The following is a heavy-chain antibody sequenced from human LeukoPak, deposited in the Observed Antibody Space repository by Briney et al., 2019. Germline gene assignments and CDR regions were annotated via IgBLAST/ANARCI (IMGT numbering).Heavy chain of an antibody. CDR1: GGTFSSYA. V-gene: IGHV1-69*13. D-gene: IGHD2-21*02. CDR3: AKSGRRGSYCGGDCYAGWFDP. CDR2: IIPIFGTA. J-gene: IGHJ5*02. Sequence: ASVKVSCKASGGTFSSYAISWVRQAPGQGLEWMGGIIPIFGTANYAQKFQGRVTITADESMSTAYMELSSLRSEDTAVYYCAKSGRRGSYCGGDCYAGWFDPWGQGTLVTVSS.